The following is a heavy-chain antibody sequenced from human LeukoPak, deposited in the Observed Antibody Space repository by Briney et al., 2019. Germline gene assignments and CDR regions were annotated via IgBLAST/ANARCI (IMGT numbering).Heavy chain of an antibody. V-gene: IGHV3-30-3*01. Sequence: PGRSLRLSSAAPGFTFSSYAMHWVRQAPGKGLEWVAVISYDGSNKYYADSVKGRFTISRDNSKNTLYLQMNSLRAEDTAVYYCARDGQYYDSSGYTDYWGQGTLVTVSS. D-gene: IGHD3-22*01. CDR2: ISYDGSNK. CDR1: GFTFSSYA. CDR3: ARDGQYYDSSGYTDY. J-gene: IGHJ4*02.